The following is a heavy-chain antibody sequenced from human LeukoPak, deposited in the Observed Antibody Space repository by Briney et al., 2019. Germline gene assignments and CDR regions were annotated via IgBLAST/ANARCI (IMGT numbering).Heavy chain of an antibody. V-gene: IGHV3-7*03. CDR2: IKQDGSEK. J-gene: IGHJ6*02. CDR3: ARQGGYETYYYYGMDV. D-gene: IGHD5-12*01. CDR1: GGSFSGYY. Sequence: ETLSLTCAVYGGSFSGYYWSWVRQAPGKGLEWVANIKQDGSEKYYVDSVKGRFTISRDNAKNSLYLQMNSLRAEDTAVYYCARQGGYETYYYYGMDVWGQGTTVTVSS.